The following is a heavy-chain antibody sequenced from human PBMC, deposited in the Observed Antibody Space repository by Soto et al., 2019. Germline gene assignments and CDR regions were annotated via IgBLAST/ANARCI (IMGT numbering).Heavy chain of an antibody. V-gene: IGHV1-2*02. J-gene: IGHJ6*02. CDR1: GYTFSVYH. CDR2: VHPNSGGT. CDR3: AKELQRGMDV. Sequence: QVHLVQSGAEVKQPGASVKVSCKASGYTFSVYHMHWVRQAPGQGLEWMGWVHPNSGGTNYAQSFEGRVTMTRDTSINTAYMERSRRKSDDTAVYYCAKELQRGMDVWGQGTTVTVSS. D-gene: IGHD1-1*01.